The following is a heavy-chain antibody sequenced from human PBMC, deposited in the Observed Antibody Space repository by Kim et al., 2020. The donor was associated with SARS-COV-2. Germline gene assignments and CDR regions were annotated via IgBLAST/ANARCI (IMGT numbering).Heavy chain of an antibody. CDR3: AKIILWSDFDY. Sequence: TNSADSVKGRLTIARDNAKNTLYLQMNSLRAEDTAVYYCAKIILWSDFDYWGQGTLVTVSS. CDR2: T. J-gene: IGHJ4*02. V-gene: IGHV3-23*01. D-gene: IGHD2-21*01.